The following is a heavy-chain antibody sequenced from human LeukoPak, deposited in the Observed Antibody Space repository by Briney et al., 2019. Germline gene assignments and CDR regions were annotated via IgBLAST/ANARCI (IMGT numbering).Heavy chain of an antibody. CDR2: IKQDGSEK. CDR3: ARDSAGNDY. Sequence: GGSLRLSCAASGFTFSTYWMSWVRQAPGKGLEWVANIKQDGSEKYYVDSVKGRFTISRDNAKNSIYLQMNSLRAEDTAMYYCARDSAGNDYWGQGTLVTVSS. D-gene: IGHD6-13*01. V-gene: IGHV3-7*01. J-gene: IGHJ4*02. CDR1: GFTFSTYW.